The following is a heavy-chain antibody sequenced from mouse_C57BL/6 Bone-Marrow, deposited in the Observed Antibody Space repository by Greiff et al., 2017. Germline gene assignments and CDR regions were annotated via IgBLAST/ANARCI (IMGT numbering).Heavy chain of an antibody. CDR1: GYTFTSYG. V-gene: IGHV1-81*01. CDR2: IYPRSGNT. Sequence: QVQLKESGAELARPGASVKLSCKASGYTFTSYGISWVKQRTGQGLEWIGEIYPRSGNTYYNEKFKGKATLTADKSSSTAYMELRSLTSEDSAVXFCARTVKFLAWFAYWGQGTLVTVSA. D-gene: IGHD6-1*01. J-gene: IGHJ3*01. CDR3: ARTVKFLAWFAY.